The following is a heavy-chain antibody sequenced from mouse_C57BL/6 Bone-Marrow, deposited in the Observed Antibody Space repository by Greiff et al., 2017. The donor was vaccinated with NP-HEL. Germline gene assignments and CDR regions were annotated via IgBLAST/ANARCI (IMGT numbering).Heavy chain of an antibody. CDR3: AKHVDDYGWFAY. CDR1: GFSLTSYG. J-gene: IGHJ3*01. V-gene: IGHV2-9*01. CDR2: IWGGGGT. D-gene: IGHD2-4*01. Sequence: VQGVESGPGLVAPSQSLSITCTVSGFSLTSYGVDWVRQPPGKGLEWLGVIWGGGGTKYNSALMSRLSISKDNSKSQVFLKMNSLQTDDTAMYYCAKHVDDYGWFAYWGQGTLVTVSA.